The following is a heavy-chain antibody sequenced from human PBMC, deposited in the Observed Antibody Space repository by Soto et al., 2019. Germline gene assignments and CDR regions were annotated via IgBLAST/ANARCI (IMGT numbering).Heavy chain of an antibody. Sequence: QVQLVQSGAEVQKPGSSVKVSCKASGGTFSSYAISWVRQAPGQGLEWMGGFIPMFNRPHSARKFQGRVTITADESTSTAYTDLSSLRSEDTAVYYCARGQFHHVSNYYYALDVWGQGTTVTVSS. CDR2: FIPMFNRP. V-gene: IGHV1-69*01. J-gene: IGHJ6*02. CDR1: GGTFSSYA. CDR3: ARGQFHHVSNYYYALDV.